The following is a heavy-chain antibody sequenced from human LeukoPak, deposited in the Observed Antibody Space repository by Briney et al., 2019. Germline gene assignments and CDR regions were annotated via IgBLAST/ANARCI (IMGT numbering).Heavy chain of an antibody. Sequence: GGSLRLSCAASGFTFSSYAMSWVRQAPGKGLEWVSAITGSGDGTYYADSVKGRFTISRDNSKNTLYLQMNSLRAEDTAVYYCAKVSGDGYYYYYMDVWGKGTTVTVSS. J-gene: IGHJ6*03. D-gene: IGHD7-27*01. CDR3: AKVSGDGYYYYYMDV. CDR1: GFTFSSYA. CDR2: ITGSGDGT. V-gene: IGHV3-23*01.